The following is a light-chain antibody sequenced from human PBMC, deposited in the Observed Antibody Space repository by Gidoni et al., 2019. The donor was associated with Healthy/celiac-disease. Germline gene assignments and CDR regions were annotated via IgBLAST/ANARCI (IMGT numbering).Light chain of an antibody. V-gene: IGKV1-5*03. CDR1: QSISSW. Sequence: DIQMTQSPSTLSASVGDRVTITCRASQSISSWLAWYQQKPGKAPKLLIYKASSLERGVPSRFSGSGSGTEFTLTISSLQPDDFATYYCQQYNSYPCTFXXXTKLEIE. CDR3: QQYNSYPCT. J-gene: IGKJ2*02. CDR2: KAS.